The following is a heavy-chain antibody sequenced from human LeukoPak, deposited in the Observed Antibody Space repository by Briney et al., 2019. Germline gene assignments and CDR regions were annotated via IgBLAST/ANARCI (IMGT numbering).Heavy chain of an antibody. Sequence: SQTLSLTCTVSGGSISSGDYYWSWIRQPPGKGLEWTGYIYYSGSTYSNPSLKSRVTISVDTSKNQFSLKLSSVTAADTAVYYCARETGGEYFFDYWGQGTLVTVSS. D-gene: IGHD3-16*01. CDR2: IYYSGST. J-gene: IGHJ4*02. V-gene: IGHV4-30-4*01. CDR1: GGSISSGDYY. CDR3: ARETGGEYFFDY.